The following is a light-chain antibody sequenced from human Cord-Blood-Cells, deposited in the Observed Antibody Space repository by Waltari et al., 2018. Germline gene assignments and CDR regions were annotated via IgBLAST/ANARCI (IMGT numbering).Light chain of an antibody. CDR1: SSDVGGYHY. V-gene: IGLV2-14*01. J-gene: IGLJ2*01. Sequence: QSALTQPASVSGSPGQSITISCTGTSSDVGGYHYVSWYQQHPGKAPKLMIYEVSNRPSGVSNRFSGSKSGNTASLTISGLQAEDEADYYCSSYTSSSPLFGGGTKLTVL. CDR3: SSYTSSSPL. CDR2: EVS.